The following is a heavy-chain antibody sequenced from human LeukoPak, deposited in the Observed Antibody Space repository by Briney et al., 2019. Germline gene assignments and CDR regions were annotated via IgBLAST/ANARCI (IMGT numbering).Heavy chain of an antibody. J-gene: IGHJ4*02. V-gene: IGHV3-30-3*01. CDR3: AKDSNGSGNLLYYFDY. CDR2: ISYDGSNK. D-gene: IGHD3-10*01. CDR1: GFTFSSYA. Sequence: GRSLRLSCAASGFTFSSYAMHWVRQAPGKGLEWVAVISYDGSNKYYADSVKGRFTISRDNSKNTLYLQMNSLRAEDTAVYYCAKDSNGSGNLLYYFDYWGQGTLVTVSS.